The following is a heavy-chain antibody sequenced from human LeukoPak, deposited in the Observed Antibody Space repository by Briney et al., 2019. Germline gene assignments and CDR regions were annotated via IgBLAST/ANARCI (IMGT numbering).Heavy chain of an antibody. D-gene: IGHD5-18*01. CDR1: GGSISSSSYY. CDR2: IYYSGST. V-gene: IGHV4-39*01. Sequence: SEALSLTCTVSGGSISSSSYYWGWTRRPPGKALEWLGSIYYSGSTYYNPSLKSRVTISVDTSKNQFSLKLSSVTAADTAVYYCARRGEVRSWIQLWLAPYYYYYMDVWGKGTTVTVSS. CDR3: ARRGEVRSWIQLWLAPYYYYYMDV. J-gene: IGHJ6*03.